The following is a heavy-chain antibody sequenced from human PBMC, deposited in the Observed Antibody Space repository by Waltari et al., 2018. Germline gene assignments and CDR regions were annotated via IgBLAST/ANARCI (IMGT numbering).Heavy chain of an antibody. J-gene: IGHJ4*02. CDR3: AKGALWPTGVIGC. CDR2: SNHVGYA. CDR1: GGSFSGYY. D-gene: IGHD3-10*01. V-gene: IGHV4-34*02. Sequence: QVQLQQWGAGLLKPSETLSLTCTVYGGSFSGYYWSWIRQPPGRGVEWIGESNHVGYANTNPSLKSRVTISIETSKDQFYLRLTSLTGADTAVYYCAKGALWPTGVIGCWGQGTPVTVSS.